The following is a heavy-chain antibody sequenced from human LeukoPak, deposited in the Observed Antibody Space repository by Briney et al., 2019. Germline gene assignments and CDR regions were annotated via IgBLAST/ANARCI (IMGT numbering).Heavy chain of an antibody. CDR1: GFTFSSYG. CDR3: AKDVRALNNYGSGSSGFY. J-gene: IGHJ4*02. CDR2: ISYDGSNK. V-gene: IGHV3-30*18. D-gene: IGHD3-10*01. Sequence: GGSLRLSCAASGFTFSSYGMHWVRQAPGKGLEWVAVISYDGSNKYYADPVKGRFTISRDNSKNTLYLQMNSLRVEDTDVYYCAKDVRALNNYGSGSSGFYWGQGTLVTVSS.